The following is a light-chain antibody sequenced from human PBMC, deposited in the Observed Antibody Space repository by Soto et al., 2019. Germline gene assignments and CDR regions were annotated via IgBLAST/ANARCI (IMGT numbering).Light chain of an antibody. CDR1: SSDVGSYNL. Sequence: QSALTQPASVSGSPGQSITISCTGTSSDVGSYNLVSWYQQHPGKAPKLMIYEGSKRPSGVSNRFSGSKSGNTASLTISGLQAEDEADYYCCSYAGSSIVVFGGGTKLIVL. V-gene: IGLV2-23*01. CDR2: EGS. CDR3: CSYAGSSIVV. J-gene: IGLJ2*01.